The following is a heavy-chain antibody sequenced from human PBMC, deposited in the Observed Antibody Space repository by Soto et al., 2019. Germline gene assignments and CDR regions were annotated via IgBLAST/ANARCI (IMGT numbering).Heavy chain of an antibody. CDR3: ATQSYSNSGAYYYYAMDV. J-gene: IGHJ6*02. CDR2: IYQSGST. D-gene: IGHD4-4*01. V-gene: IGHV4-30-2*01. Sequence: SETLSLTCAVSGGSISSGGYCWSWIRQPPGKGLEWIGYIYQSGSTYYNPSLKSRVTISVDRSRNQFSLKLSSVTAADTAVYFCATQSYSNSGAYYYYAMDVWGQGTTVTVSS. CDR1: GGSISSGGYC.